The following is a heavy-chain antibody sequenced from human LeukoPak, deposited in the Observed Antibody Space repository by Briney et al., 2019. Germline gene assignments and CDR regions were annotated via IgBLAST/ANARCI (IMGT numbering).Heavy chain of an antibody. CDR3: TTDLVHYGDYLGGYFDY. V-gene: IGHV3-48*02. D-gene: IGHD4-17*01. Sequence: PGGSLRLSCVASGFTFGSYTMNWVRQAPGKGLEWLSYITVSSNVISYADSVKGRFTISRDNAKNSLYLQLNSLRDEDTAVYYCTTDLVHYGDYLGGYFDYWGQGTLVTVSS. CDR1: GFTFGSYT. CDR2: ITVSSNVI. J-gene: IGHJ4*02.